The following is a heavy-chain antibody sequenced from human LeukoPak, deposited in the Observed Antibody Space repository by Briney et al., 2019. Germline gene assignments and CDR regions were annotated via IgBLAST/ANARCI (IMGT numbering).Heavy chain of an antibody. CDR3: ARRGGYDKVDY. Sequence: SETLSLTCTVSGYSISSGYYWGWIRQPPGKGLEWIGSIYYSGSTYYNPSLKSRVTISIDTSKNQFSLKLSSVTAADTAVYYCARRGGYDKVDYWGQGTLVTVSS. J-gene: IGHJ4*02. V-gene: IGHV4-38-2*02. CDR1: GYSISSGYY. CDR2: IYYSGST. D-gene: IGHD5-12*01.